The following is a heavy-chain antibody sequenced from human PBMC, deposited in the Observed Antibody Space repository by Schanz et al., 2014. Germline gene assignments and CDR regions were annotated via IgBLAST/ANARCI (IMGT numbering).Heavy chain of an antibody. Sequence: QILLVQPGPEVKKPGASVTVSCKASGYDFHIYAYSWVRQAPGQGPEWIGWISGYTGDTKYAQKFQHRVNMTTDRTTSTVYMELRSLRFDDTAVYYCARGGYSSGWYDRDIAHFDCWGQGTLVTVSS. CDR3: ARGGYSSGWYDRDIAHFDC. CDR2: ISGYTGDT. CDR1: GYDFHIYA. V-gene: IGHV1-18*01. J-gene: IGHJ4*02. D-gene: IGHD6-19*01.